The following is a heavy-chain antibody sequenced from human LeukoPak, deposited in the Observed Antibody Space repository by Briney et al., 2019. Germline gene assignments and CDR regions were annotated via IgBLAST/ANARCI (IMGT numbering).Heavy chain of an antibody. CDR3: ARRVATTPFDY. D-gene: IGHD5-24*01. CDR2: ISSSSSII. CDR1: GFTFSSYS. V-gene: IGHV3-48*01. Sequence: GGSLRLSCAASGFTFSSYSMNWVRQAPGKGLEWISYISSSSSIIYYADSVKGRFTISRDTAKNSLYLQMNSLRAEDTAVYYCARRVATTPFDYWGQGTLVTVSS. J-gene: IGHJ4*02.